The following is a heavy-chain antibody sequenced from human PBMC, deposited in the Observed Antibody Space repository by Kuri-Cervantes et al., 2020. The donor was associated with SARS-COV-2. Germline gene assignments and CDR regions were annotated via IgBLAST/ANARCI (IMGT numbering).Heavy chain of an antibody. J-gene: IGHJ6*03. CDR3: AREVAVGDYYYYYYMDV. CDR1: GFSLSRYT. CDR2: ISGSGSYI. V-gene: IGHV3-21*01. D-gene: IGHD3-16*01. Sequence: GGSLRLSCAASGFSLSRYTMNWVRQAPGKALEWVSSISGSGSYIYYADSVKGRFTISRDNAKNSLYLQMNSLRAEDTAVYYCAREVAVGDYYYYYYMDVWGKGTTVTVSS.